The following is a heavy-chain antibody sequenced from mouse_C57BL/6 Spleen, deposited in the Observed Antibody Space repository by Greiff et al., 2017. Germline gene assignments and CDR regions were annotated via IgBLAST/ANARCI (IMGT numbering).Heavy chain of an antibody. Sequence: EVQLQQSGAELVRPGASVKLSCTASGFNIKDDYMHWVKQRPEQGLEWIGWIDPENGDTEYASKFQGKATITADTSSNTAYLQLSSLTSEDTAVYYCTTRYYGYDRGFVYWGQGTTLTVSS. D-gene: IGHD2-2*01. CDR1: GFNIKDDY. CDR3: TTRYYGYDRGFVY. J-gene: IGHJ2*01. V-gene: IGHV14-4*01. CDR2: IDPENGDT.